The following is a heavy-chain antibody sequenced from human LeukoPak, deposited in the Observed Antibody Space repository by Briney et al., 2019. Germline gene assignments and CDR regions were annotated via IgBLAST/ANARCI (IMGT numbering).Heavy chain of an antibody. CDR3: ARGFGGSAFDI. CDR1: GGSFSGYY. J-gene: IGHJ3*02. D-gene: IGHD3-10*01. Sequence: SETLSLTCAVYGGSFSGYYWSWIRQPPGKGLEWIGEINHSGSTNYNPSLKSRVTISVDTSKNQFSLKLSSVTAADTAVYYCARGFGGSAFDIWGQGTMVTVSS. CDR2: INHSGST. V-gene: IGHV4-34*01.